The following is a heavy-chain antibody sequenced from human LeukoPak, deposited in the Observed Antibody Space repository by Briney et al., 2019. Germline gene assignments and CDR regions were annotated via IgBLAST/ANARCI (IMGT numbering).Heavy chain of an antibody. V-gene: IGHV1-2*02. D-gene: IGHD2-2*01. CDR2: INPNSGDT. J-gene: IGHJ4*02. CDR1: GYTFTGYY. Sequence: ASVKVSCKASGYTFTGYYMHWVRQAPGQGLEWMGWINPNSGDTNYAQKFQGRVTMTRDTSISTAYMELSRLRSDDTAVYYCARALWGYCSSTSCSPGIVFDYWGQGTLVTVSS. CDR3: ARALWGYCSSTSCSPGIVFDY.